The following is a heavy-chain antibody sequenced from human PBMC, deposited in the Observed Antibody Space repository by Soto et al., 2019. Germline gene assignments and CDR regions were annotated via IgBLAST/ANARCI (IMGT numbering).Heavy chain of an antibody. D-gene: IGHD2-2*01. V-gene: IGHV4-31*03. CDR3: ARWARGCSSTSCDYGFDP. J-gene: IGHJ5*02. CDR1: GGSISSGGYY. CDR2: IYYSGST. Sequence: QVQLQESGPGLVKPSQTLSLTCTVSGGSISSGGYYWSWIRQHPGKGLEWIGYIYYSGSTYYNPSLKRRGTISVDTSKNQFSLKLSSVTAADTAVYYCARWARGCSSTSCDYGFDPWGQGTLVTVSS.